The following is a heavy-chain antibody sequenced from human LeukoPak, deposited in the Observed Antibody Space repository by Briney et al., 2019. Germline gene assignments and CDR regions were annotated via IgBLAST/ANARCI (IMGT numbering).Heavy chain of an antibody. CDR2: MIPILGIA. V-gene: IGHV1-69*04. J-gene: IGHJ6*02. CDR1: GGTFSSYA. CDR3: AIKQLGYSSSWYGHYYYGMDV. Sequence: GSSVTVSCKASGGTFSSYAMSWVRQAPGQGLEWMGGMIPILGIANYAQKFQGRVTITADKSTSTAYMELSSLRSEDTAVYYCAIKQLGYSSSWYGHYYYGMDVWGQGTTVTASS. D-gene: IGHD6-13*01.